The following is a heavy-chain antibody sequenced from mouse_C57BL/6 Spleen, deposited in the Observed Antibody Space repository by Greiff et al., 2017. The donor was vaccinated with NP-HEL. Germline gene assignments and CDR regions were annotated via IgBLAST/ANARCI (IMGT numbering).Heavy chain of an antibody. CDR1: GYSFTGYY. Sequence: EVQLQQSGPELVKPGASVKISCKASGYSFTGYYMNWVKQSPEKSLEWIGEINPSTGGTTYNQKFKAKATLTVDKSSSTAYMQLKSLTSEDSAVYYCARYSGTTTWFAYWGQGTLVTVSA. CDR2: INPSTGGT. V-gene: IGHV1-42*01. CDR3: ARYSGTTTWFAY. J-gene: IGHJ3*01. D-gene: IGHD4-1*01.